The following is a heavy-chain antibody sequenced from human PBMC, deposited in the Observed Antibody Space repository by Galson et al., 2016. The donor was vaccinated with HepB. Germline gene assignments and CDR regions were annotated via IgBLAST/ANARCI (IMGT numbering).Heavy chain of an antibody. D-gene: IGHD6-13*01. V-gene: IGHV3-33*01. CDR1: GFIFSHYG. J-gene: IGHJ3*02. CDR3: ATEDLSSPGNGALDI. CDR2: IWFDGSSK. Sequence: SLRLSCAASGFIFSHYGMHWVRQAPGEGLEWVAMIWFDGSSKPHSDSVRGRFTISRDNSKNTLYLEMNSLRAEDTAVYYCATEDLSSPGNGALDIWGQGAMVTVSS.